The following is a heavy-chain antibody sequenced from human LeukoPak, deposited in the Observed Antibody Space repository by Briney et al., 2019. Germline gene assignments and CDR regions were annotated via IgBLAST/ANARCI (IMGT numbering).Heavy chain of an antibody. CDR2: ISSSGSTI. CDR3: ARQRGSGCLDY. V-gene: IGHV3-11*04. D-gene: IGHD6-19*01. J-gene: IGHJ4*02. CDR1: GFTFSDYY. Sequence: GGSLRLSCAASGFTFSDYYMSWIRQAPGKGLEWVSYISSSGSTIYYADSVKGRFTISRDNAKNSLSLQMNSLRAEGTAVYYCARQRGSGCLDYWGQGTLVTVSS.